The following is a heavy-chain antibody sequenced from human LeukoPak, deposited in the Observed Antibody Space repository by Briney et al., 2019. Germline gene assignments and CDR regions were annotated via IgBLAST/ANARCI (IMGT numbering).Heavy chain of an antibody. D-gene: IGHD3-22*01. Sequence: GASVKVSCKASGYTFTSYGISWVRQAPGQGLEWMGWISAYNGNTNYAQKLQGRVTMTTDTSTSTAYMELRSLRSDDTAVYYCARDKENYYDSSGYYSNAFDIWGQGTMVTVSS. CDR1: GYTFTSYG. V-gene: IGHV1-18*01. J-gene: IGHJ3*02. CDR2: ISAYNGNT. CDR3: ARDKENYYDSSGYYSNAFDI.